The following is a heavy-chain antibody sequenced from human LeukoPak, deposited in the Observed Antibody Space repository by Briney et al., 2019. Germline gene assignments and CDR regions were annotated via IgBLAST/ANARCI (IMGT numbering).Heavy chain of an antibody. CDR2: INSNNGNP. Sequence: ASVKVSCKASGYTFTSYALNWVRQAPGQRLEWMGWINSNNGNPTYAQDFTGRFVFSLDTSVSTAYLQISSLKAEDTAVYYCARRVRGVMGPYDCWGQGTLVTVSS. CDR1: GYTFTSYA. V-gene: IGHV7-4-1*02. D-gene: IGHD3-10*01. CDR3: ARRVRGVMGPYDC. J-gene: IGHJ4*02.